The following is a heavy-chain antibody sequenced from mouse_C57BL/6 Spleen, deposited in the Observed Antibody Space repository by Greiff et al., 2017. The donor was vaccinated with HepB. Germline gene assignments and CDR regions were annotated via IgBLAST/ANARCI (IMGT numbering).Heavy chain of an antibody. CDR1: GYTFTSYW. V-gene: IGHV1-69*01. CDR2: IDPSDSYT. Sequence: VQLQQPGAELVMPGASVKLSCKASGYTFTSYWMHWVKQRPGQGLEWIGEIDPSDSYTNYNQKFKGKSTLTVDKSSSTAYMQLSSLTSEDSAVYYCARNYYGSNYFDYWGQGITLTVSS. D-gene: IGHD1-1*01. J-gene: IGHJ2*01. CDR3: ARNYYGSNYFDY.